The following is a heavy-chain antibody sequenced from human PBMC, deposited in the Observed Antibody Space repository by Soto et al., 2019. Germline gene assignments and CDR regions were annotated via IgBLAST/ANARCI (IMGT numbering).Heavy chain of an antibody. D-gene: IGHD3-3*01. CDR1: GYTFPSYG. CDR3: ARGNSVRMTIFGVVHNWFDP. J-gene: IGHJ5*02. V-gene: IGHV1-18*01. CDR2: ISAYNGHT. Sequence: SVQVSCKAAGYTFPSYGISWVRQAPGQGLEWMGWISAYNGHTNYAQKLQGRVTMTTDTSTSTAHRELRSLRSDDPAVSYCARGNSVRMTIFGVVHNWFDPLGQGTLVTVAS.